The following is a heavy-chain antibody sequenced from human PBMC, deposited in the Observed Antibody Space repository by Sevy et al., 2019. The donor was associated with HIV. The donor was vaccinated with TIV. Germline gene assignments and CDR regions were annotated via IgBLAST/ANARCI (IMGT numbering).Heavy chain of an antibody. J-gene: IGHJ6*04. CDR1: GYTFTGYY. D-gene: IGHD3-10*01. CDR2: INPNSGGT. CDR3: ARDSRLEGSYDRTYYYYYGMDV. V-gene: IGHV1-2*06. Sequence: ASVKVSCKASGYTFTGYYMHWVRQAPGQGLEWMGRINPNSGGTNYAQKFQDRVTMTRDTSISTAYMELSRLRSDDTAVYYSARDSRLEGSYDRTYYYYYGMDVWGEGTTVSVSS.